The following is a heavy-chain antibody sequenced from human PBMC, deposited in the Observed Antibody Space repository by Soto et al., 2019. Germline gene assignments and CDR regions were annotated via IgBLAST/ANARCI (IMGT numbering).Heavy chain of an antibody. CDR1: GGTFSSYA. J-gene: IGHJ6*02. CDR2: IIPIFATA. V-gene: IGHV1-69*05. CDR3: ARSITGTVSYYYGMDV. D-gene: IGHD1-20*01. Sequence: QVQLVQSGAEVKKPGSSVKVSCKASGGTFSSYAISWVRQAPGQGLEWMGGIIPIFATADYAQKFQGRVTSXXDESTSTAYMELSSLRSEDTAVYYCARSITGTVSYYYGMDVWGQGTTVTVSS.